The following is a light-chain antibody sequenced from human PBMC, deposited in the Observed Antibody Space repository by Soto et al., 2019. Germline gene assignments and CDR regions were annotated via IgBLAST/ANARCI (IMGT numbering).Light chain of an antibody. CDR1: SSDVGRYKY. CDR3: SSYAGINNLGV. V-gene: IGLV2-8*01. CDR2: EVN. Sequence: QSALTQPPSASGSPGQSVTISCTETSSDVGRYKYVSWYQQHPGKAPKLMIFEVNKRPSGVPDRFSGSKSGNTASLTVSGLQAEDEADYYCSSYAGINNLGVFGTGTKLTVL. J-gene: IGLJ1*01.